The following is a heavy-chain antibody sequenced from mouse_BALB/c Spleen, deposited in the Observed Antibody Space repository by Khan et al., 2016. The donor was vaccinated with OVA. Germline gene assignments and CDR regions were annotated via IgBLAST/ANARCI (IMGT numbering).Heavy chain of an antibody. Sequence: QVQLQQPGAELARPGASVKMSCKASGYTFTTYTMHWVKQRPGQGLEWIGYINPSNGYTNYNQKFKDKSTLTADKSSSTAYMQLSSLTSDYSAVYSGARGGAYYRSDGWFSYWGQGTLVTVSA. CDR1: GYTFTTYT. CDR3: ARGGAYYRSDGWFSY. V-gene: IGHV1-4*01. CDR2: INPSNGYT. J-gene: IGHJ3*01. D-gene: IGHD2-14*01.